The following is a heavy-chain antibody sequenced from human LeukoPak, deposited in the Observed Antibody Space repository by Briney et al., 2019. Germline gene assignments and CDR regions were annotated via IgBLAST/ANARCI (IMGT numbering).Heavy chain of an antibody. CDR1: GDSVSSNTAA. V-gene: IGHV6-1*01. J-gene: IGHJ4*02. CDR3: ARSISSGGFRLDY. D-gene: IGHD3-3*02. Sequence: PSQTLPLTCAISGDSVSSNTAAWNWIRQSPSRGLEWLGRTYYRSKWYNDYAVSVKSRITIDPDTSKNQFSLQLYSVTPEDTAVYYCARSISSGGFRLDYWGQGTLVTVSS. CDR2: TYYRSKWYN.